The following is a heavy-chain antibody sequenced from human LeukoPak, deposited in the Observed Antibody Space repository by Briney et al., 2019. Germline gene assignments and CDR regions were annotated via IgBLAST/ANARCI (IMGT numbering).Heavy chain of an antibody. D-gene: IGHD6-13*01. CDR2: IIPIFGTA. CDR3: ARGGSIAAPGTSIPSY. Sequence: SVKVSCKASGGTFSSYAISWVRQAPGQGLEWMGGIIPIFGTANYAQKFQGRVTITAGESTSTAYMELSSLRSEDTAVYYCARGGSIAAPGTSIPSYWGQGTLATVSS. V-gene: IGHV1-69*13. J-gene: IGHJ4*02. CDR1: GGTFSSYA.